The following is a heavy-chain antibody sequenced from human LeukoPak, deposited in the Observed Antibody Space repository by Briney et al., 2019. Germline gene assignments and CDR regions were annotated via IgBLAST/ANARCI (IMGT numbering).Heavy chain of an antibody. D-gene: IGHD5-18*01. CDR3: ARGGQLWLRY. V-gene: IGHV4-34*01. Sequence: SETLSLTCAVYGGSFSGYYWSWIRQPPGKGLEWIGEINHSGSTNYNPSLKSRVTISVDTSKNQFSLKLSSETAADTAVYYCARGGQLWLRYWGQGTLVTVSS. CDR2: INHSGST. J-gene: IGHJ4*02. CDR1: GGSFSGYY.